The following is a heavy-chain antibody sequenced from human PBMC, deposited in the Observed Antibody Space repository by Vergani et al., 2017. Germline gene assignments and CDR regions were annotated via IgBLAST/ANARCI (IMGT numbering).Heavy chain of an antibody. J-gene: IGHJ6*02. Sequence: QVQLVESGGGVVQPGRSLRLSCAASGFTFSSYGMHWVRQAPGKGLEWVAVISYDGSNKYYADSVKGRFTISRDNSKNTLYLRMNSLRAEDTAVYYCAKGEYCSSTSCYEGGVRYYYYGMDVWGQGTTVTVSS. CDR3: AKGEYCSSTSCYEGGVRYYYYGMDV. V-gene: IGHV3-30*18. CDR1: GFTFSSYG. CDR2: ISYDGSNK. D-gene: IGHD2-2*01.